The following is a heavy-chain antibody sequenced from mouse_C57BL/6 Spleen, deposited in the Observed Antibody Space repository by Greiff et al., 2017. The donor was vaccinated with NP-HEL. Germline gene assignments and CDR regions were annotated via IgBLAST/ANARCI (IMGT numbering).Heavy chain of an antibody. CDR3: AREGLRRDYYAMDY. D-gene: IGHD2-2*01. V-gene: IGHV1-64*01. CDR1: GYTFTSYW. CDR2: IHPNSGST. J-gene: IGHJ4*01. Sequence: QVQLQQPGAELVKPGASVKLSCKASGYTFTSYWMHWVKQRPGQGLEWIGMIHPNSGSTNYNEKFKSKATLTVVKSSSTAYMQLSSLTSEDSAVYYCAREGLRRDYYAMDYWSQGTSVTVSS.